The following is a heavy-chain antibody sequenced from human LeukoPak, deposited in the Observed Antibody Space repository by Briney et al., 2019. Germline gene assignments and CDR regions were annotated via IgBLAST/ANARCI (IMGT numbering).Heavy chain of an antibody. J-gene: IGHJ4*02. CDR2: ISSSGSTI. CDR1: GFTFSSYE. V-gene: IGHV3-48*03. Sequence: GGSLRLSCAVSGFTFSSYEMNWVRQAPGKGLEWLSYISSSGSTIYYADSVKGRFTISRDNAKNSLYLQMNSLRAEDTAVYYCARGPHPYSSGWYHFDYWGQGTLVTVSS. CDR3: ARGPHPYSSGWYHFDY. D-gene: IGHD6-19*01.